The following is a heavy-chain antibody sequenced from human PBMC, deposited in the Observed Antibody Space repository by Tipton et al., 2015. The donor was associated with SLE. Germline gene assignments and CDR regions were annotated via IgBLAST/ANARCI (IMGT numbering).Heavy chain of an antibody. J-gene: IGHJ3*02. Sequence: SLRLSCAASEFTFSSYTMYWVRQAPGKGLEWVSFIRSKAYGWTTEYAASVKGRFTISRDDSKSIAYLQMNSLKTEDTAVYYCTRGWIRMRIDAFDIWGQGTMVTVSS. CDR1: EFTFSSYT. CDR2: IRSKAYGWTT. CDR3: TRGWIRMRIDAFDI. V-gene: IGHV3-49*04. D-gene: IGHD5-18*01.